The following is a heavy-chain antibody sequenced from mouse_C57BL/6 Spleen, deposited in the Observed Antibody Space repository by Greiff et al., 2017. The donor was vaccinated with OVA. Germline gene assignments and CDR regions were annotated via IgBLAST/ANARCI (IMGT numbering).Heavy chain of an antibody. D-gene: IGHD4-1*01. CDR1: GYTFTDYE. CDR3: TRYWDN. CDR2: IDPETGGT. V-gene: IGHV1-15*01. J-gene: IGHJ2*01. Sequence: QVQLQQSGAELVRPGASVTLSCKASGYTFTDYEMHWVKQTPVHGLEWIGAIDPETGGTAYNQKFKGKAILTAYKSSSTAYIELRSLTSEDSAVYYCTRYWDNWGQGTTLTVSS.